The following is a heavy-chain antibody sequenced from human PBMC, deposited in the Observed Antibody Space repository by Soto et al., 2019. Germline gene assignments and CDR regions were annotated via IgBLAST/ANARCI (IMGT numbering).Heavy chain of an antibody. D-gene: IGHD3-10*01. J-gene: IGHJ4*02. V-gene: IGHV3-23*01. CDR1: GFTCNNYA. Sequence: EVQLLESGGGLVQPGGSLRLSCAASGFTCNNYAMPWVRQAPGKGLEWVSAISGGGDTTSYADSVKGRFTVSRDGSKNTLYLHMSSLRAEDTALYYCAKGRGGSGSLTPRVDFWGQGTLVTVSS. CDR3: AKGRGGSGSLTPRVDF. CDR2: ISGGGDTT.